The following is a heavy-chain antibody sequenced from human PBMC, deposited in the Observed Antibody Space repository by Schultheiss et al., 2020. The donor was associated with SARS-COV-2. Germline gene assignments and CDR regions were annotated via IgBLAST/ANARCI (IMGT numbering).Heavy chain of an antibody. CDR3: ARGEWNQHACMDV. J-gene: IGHJ6*02. CDR2: TYYRSNWYN. CDR1: GDSVSSNSDT. D-gene: IGHD1-14*01. Sequence: SETLSLTCAISGDSVSSNSDTWNWIRQSPSRGLEWLGRTYYRSNWYNDYALSVQSRISIKPDTSKNQFSLQLNSVTPEDTAVYYCARGEWNQHACMDVWGQGTTVTVSS. V-gene: IGHV6-1*01.